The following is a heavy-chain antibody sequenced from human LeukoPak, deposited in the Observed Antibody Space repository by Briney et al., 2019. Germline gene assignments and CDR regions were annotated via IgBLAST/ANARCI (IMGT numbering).Heavy chain of an antibody. V-gene: IGHV3-7*01. CDR2: INPAGSET. CDR1: GFTFSSYA. D-gene: IGHD5-12*01. J-gene: IGHJ4*02. CDR3: ATFGLVAALDL. Sequence: QSGGSQRLSCAASGFTFSSYAMSWVRQAPGTGLEWVANINPAGSETFHVDPVKGRFSISRDHAKNLVYLQMNSLRAEDTAVYYCATFGLVAALDLWGQGTLVTVSS.